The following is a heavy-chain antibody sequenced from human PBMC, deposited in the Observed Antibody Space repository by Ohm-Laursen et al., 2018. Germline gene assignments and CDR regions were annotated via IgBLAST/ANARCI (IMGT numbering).Heavy chain of an antibody. D-gene: IGHD5-12*01. CDR2: ITSSGTTR. V-gene: IGHV3-11*01. Sequence: SLRLSCAASGLTFSDFYMSWFRQAPGKGLEWVSYITSSGTTRYYADSVKGRFTISRDNAKNSLYLQMNSLRAEDTAVYYCARDVAHGGYGFGMDVWGQGTTVTVSS. CDR3: ARDVAHGGYGFGMDV. CDR1: GLTFSDFY. J-gene: IGHJ6*02.